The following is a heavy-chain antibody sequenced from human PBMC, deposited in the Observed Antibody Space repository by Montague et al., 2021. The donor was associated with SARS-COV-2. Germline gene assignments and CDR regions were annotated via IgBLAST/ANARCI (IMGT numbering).Heavy chain of an antibody. CDR2: IYYSGST. D-gene: IGHD3-3*01. Sequence: SETLSLTCTVSGGSISSSCYYCGWLRQPPGKLLEWIGNIYYSGSTYYTPPLKRLATIFVATSKNLFSLKLSSVTAADTAVYYYARPKPGSITIFGVGVHDSWFDPWGQGALVTVSS. CDR3: ARPKPGSITIFGVGVHDSWFDP. V-gene: IGHV4-39*01. J-gene: IGHJ5*02. CDR1: GGSISSSCYY.